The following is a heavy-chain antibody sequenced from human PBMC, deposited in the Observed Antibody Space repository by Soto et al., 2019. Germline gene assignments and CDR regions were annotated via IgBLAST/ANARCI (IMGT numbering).Heavy chain of an antibody. D-gene: IGHD5-12*01. V-gene: IGHV1-69*12. Sequence: QVQLVQSGAEVKKPGSSVKVSCKASGGTFSIYAVSWVRQAPGQGLEWMGGIIPIIGTRNYAQRFQGRITITGDESTSTAYMEFSSLKSEDTAVYYCARDLGSGYDPGDYWGQGTLVTVSS. CDR1: GGTFSIYA. J-gene: IGHJ4*02. CDR2: IIPIIGTR. CDR3: ARDLGSGYDPGDY.